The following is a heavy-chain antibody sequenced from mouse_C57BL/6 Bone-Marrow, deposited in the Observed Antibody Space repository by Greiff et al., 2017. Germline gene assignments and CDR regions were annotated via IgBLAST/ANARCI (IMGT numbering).Heavy chain of an antibody. V-gene: IGHV1-4*01. CDR3: ARLGRFAY. J-gene: IGHJ3*01. CDR1: GYTFTSYT. CDR2: INPSSGYT. Sequence: VQLQESGAELARPGASVKMSCKASGYTFTSYTMHWVKQRPGQGLEWIGYINPSSGYTKYNQKFKDKATLTAYKSSSTAYMQLGSLTSEDSAVYYCARLGRFAYWGQGTLVTVSA.